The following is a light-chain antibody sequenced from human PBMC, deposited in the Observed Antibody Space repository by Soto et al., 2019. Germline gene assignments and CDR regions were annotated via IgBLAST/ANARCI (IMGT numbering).Light chain of an antibody. CDR1: QSVSSN. Sequence: EIXMTQXPXTLSXXPGERATLSCRASQSVSSNLAWYQQKPGHAPRLLIYGASTRATGIPARLSXXXXXXXXXXTISSLQSEDFAFYYCQQYNNWPPAFGGGTKVEIK. CDR2: GAS. J-gene: IGKJ4*01. V-gene: IGKV3-15*01. CDR3: QQYNNWPPA.